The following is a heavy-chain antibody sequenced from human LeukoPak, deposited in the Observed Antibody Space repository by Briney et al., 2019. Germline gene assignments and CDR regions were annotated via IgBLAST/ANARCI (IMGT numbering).Heavy chain of an antibody. CDR1: GGSISGYS. CDR3: ARHGASWYKAFDI. Sequence: NPSETLSLTCTVSGGSISGYSWSWIRQPPGKGLECIGYIYDSGSTNYDPSLKSRVTISADTSKNQFSLNLSSVTAADTAVYYCARHGASWYKAFDIWGQGTMVTVSS. V-gene: IGHV4-59*08. J-gene: IGHJ3*02. D-gene: IGHD2-2*02. CDR2: IYDSGST.